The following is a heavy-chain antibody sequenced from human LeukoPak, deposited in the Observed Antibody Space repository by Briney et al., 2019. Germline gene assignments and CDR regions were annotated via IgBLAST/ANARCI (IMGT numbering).Heavy chain of an antibody. CDR3: ARGISTTGHDC. J-gene: IGHJ4*02. D-gene: IGHD4-11*01. V-gene: IGHV4-38-2*01. CDR1: GYSISSGYY. Sequence: SETLSLTCAVSGYSISSGYYWGWIRQPPGKGPEWIGSVFHTGSSYYIPSLKSRVTISVDTSKNQFSLEVSSVTAADTAIYYCARGISTTGHDCWGPGTLVTVSS. CDR2: VFHTGSS.